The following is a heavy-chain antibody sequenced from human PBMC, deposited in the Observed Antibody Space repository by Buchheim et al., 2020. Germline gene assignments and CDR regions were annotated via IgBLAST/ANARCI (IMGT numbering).Heavy chain of an antibody. Sequence: EVQLLESGGGLVQPGGSLRLSCAASGFTFSSHAMSWVRQAPGKGLEWVSAISGSGRSTYYADPVKGRFTIPRNNSKNPPDLQMNSLRAEDTAVYYCAKDGGRDIVLMVYAQYYFDYWGQGTL. CDR2: ISGSGRST. J-gene: IGHJ4*02. CDR1: GFTFSSHA. D-gene: IGHD2-8*01. V-gene: IGHV3-23*01. CDR3: AKDGGRDIVLMVYAQYYFDY.